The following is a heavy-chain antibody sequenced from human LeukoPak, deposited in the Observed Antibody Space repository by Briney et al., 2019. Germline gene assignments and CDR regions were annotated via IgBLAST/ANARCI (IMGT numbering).Heavy chain of an antibody. Sequence: GGSLRLSCAASGFTFSSCGFHWVRQAPGKGLEWVGFIRSKAYGGTTEYAASVKGRFTISRDDSKSIAYLQMNSLKTEDTAVYYCTRADCSGGSCYLNFDYWGQGTLVTVSS. J-gene: IGHJ4*02. CDR3: TRADCSGGSCYLNFDY. D-gene: IGHD2-15*01. V-gene: IGHV3-49*04. CDR2: IRSKAYGGTT. CDR1: GFTFSSCG.